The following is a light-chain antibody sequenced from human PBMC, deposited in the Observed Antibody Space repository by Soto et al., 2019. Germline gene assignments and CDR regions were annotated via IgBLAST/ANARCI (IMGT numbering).Light chain of an antibody. Sequence: QSVLTQPPSVSGAPGQRVTISCTGSSSNIGAGYDVHWYQQLPGTAPKLLIYGNSNRPSGVPDRFSGSKSGTSASLAITGLQAEDEAEYYCQSYDSSLSAPVFGGGTQLTVL. CDR2: GNS. CDR3: QSYDSSLSAPV. J-gene: IGLJ3*02. CDR1: SSNIGAGYD. V-gene: IGLV1-40*01.